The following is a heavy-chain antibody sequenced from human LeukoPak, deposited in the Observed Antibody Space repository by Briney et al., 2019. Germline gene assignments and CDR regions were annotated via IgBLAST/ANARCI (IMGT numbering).Heavy chain of an antibody. V-gene: IGHV3-30*04. CDR1: GFTFSSYA. J-gene: IGHJ4*02. Sequence: GGSLRLSCAASGFTFSSYAMHWVRQAPGKGLEWVAVISCDGSNKYYADSVKGRFTISRDNSKNTLYLQMNSLRAEDTAVYYCARTSGYSYGYGIDYWGQGTLVTVSS. CDR3: ARTSGYSYGYGIDY. CDR2: ISCDGSNK. D-gene: IGHD5-18*01.